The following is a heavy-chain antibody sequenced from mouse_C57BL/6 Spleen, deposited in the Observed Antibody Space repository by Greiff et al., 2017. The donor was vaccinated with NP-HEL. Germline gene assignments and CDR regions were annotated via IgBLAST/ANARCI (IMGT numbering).Heavy chain of an antibody. CDR3: ANPLYYGNYEGDY. CDR1: GYTFTSYW. J-gene: IGHJ2*01. V-gene: IGHV1-55*01. CDR2: IYPGSGST. Sequence: VQLQQSGAELVKPGASVKMSCKASGYTFTSYWITWVKQRPGQGLEWIGDIYPGSGSTNYNEKFKSKATLTVDTSSSTAYMQLSSLTSEDSAVYYCANPLYYGNYEGDYWGQGTTLTVSS. D-gene: IGHD2-1*01.